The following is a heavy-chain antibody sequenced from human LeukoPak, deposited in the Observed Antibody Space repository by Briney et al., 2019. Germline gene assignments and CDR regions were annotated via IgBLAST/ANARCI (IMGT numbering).Heavy chain of an antibody. CDR3: ARAYCSGDSCHKSIGNY. CDR2: INTNTGLA. Sequence: ASVKVSCKPSGYSFSDYAINWVRQAPGQGLEWMVWINTNTGLATYAQDFTGRSVFYLDSSMRTAYLQISSLKTEDTAVYYCARAYCSGDSCHKSIGNYWGQGTLVTVSS. D-gene: IGHD2-15*01. J-gene: IGHJ4*02. CDR1: GYSFSDYA. V-gene: IGHV7-4-1*02.